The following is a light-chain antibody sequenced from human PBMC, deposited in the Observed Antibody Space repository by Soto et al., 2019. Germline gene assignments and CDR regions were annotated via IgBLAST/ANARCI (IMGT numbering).Light chain of an antibody. V-gene: IGKV1-6*02. Sequence: AIQMTQSPSSLSASVGDRVTITCRASQGIGHGFAWYQQKPGKAPKFLIYDASILQSGVPSRFSGSGSGKDFTLTISSLQPEDFATYYCLQDYNYPYTFGQGTKLEIK. CDR2: DAS. CDR3: LQDYNYPYT. CDR1: QGIGHG. J-gene: IGKJ2*01.